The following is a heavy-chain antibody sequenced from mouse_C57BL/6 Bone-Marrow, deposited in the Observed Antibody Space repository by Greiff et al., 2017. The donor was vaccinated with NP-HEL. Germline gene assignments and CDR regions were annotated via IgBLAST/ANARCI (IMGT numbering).Heavy chain of an antibody. CDR1: GYAFSSYW. J-gene: IGHJ2*01. D-gene: IGHD2-2*01. Sequence: VQLQESGAELVKPGASVKISCKASGYAFSSYWMNWVKQRPGKGLEWIGQIYPGDGDTNYNGKFTGKATLTADKSSSTAYMQLSSLTSEDSAVYFCARSLLWLPRYFDYWGQGTTLTVSS. V-gene: IGHV1-80*01. CDR3: ARSLLWLPRYFDY. CDR2: IYPGDGDT.